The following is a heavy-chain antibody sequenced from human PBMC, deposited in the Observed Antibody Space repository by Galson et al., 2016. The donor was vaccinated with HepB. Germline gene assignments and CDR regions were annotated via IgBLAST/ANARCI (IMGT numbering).Heavy chain of an antibody. D-gene: IGHD1-1*01. J-gene: IGHJ4*02. CDR3: ARDESHWDWDDKYYFGY. Sequence: SVKVSCKDSGYTFTNYAIQWVRQAPEQRLEWMGWNNPDNGNTKYSQKFQGRVTITRDPSATTAYMELSSLTSEDTAVYYCARDESHWDWDDKYYFGYWGQGTLCTVSS. CDR2: NNPDNGNT. V-gene: IGHV1-3*01. CDR1: GYTFTNYA.